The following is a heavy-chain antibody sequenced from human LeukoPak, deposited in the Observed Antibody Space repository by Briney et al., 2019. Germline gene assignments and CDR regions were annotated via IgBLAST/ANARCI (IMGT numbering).Heavy chain of an antibody. V-gene: IGHV1-3*01. D-gene: IGHD4-23*01. CDR1: GYTFSTYA. CDR2: INVGNGNT. J-gene: IGHJ3*01. CDR3: AREGFDGNSRMGAFDV. Sequence: ASVNVSCKASGYTFSTYALHWVRQAPGQGLEWMGWINVGNGNTKYSQKLQGRVTITRDTSASTAYMELSRLRSEDTAVYYCAREGFDGNSRMGAFDVWGQGTMVTVSS.